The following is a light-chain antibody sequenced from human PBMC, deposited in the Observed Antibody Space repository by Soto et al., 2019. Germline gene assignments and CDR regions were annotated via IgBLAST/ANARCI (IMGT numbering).Light chain of an antibody. CDR2: KAS. CDR3: QQYERYST. Sequence: DDQRTQSPNTLSASVGDRVTITFRASQNIYTWLAWYQQKPGIAPKLLIHKASTLESGVPSRFSGSGYGTEFTLTISGLQPEDSATYYCQQYERYSTFGQGTKVDI. CDR1: QNIYTW. V-gene: IGKV1-5*03. J-gene: IGKJ1*01.